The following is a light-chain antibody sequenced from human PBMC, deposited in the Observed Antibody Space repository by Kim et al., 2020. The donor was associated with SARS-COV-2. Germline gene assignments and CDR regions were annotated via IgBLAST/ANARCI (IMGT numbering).Light chain of an antibody. CDR1: ISNIGSNT. CDR2: STN. Sequence: QSVLTQPPSASGTPGQRVTISCSGSISNIGSNTVNWYQQVPGSAPKLLIYSTNQRPSGVPDRFSGSKSGTSASLAISGLQSEDEADYYCSAWDDSFVIFGGGTQLTVL. J-gene: IGLJ2*01. V-gene: IGLV1-44*01. CDR3: SAWDDSFVI.